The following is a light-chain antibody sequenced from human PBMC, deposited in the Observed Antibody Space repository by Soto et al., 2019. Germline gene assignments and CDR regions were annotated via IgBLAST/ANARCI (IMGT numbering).Light chain of an antibody. CDR3: QQYNTWPPIT. V-gene: IGKV3-15*01. J-gene: IGKJ5*01. CDR2: GAS. CDR1: QSVSNN. Sequence: EILLTQSPATLSVSPGERATLSCRASQSVSNNLAWYQQKPGQAPRLLIQGASTRATGIPGRFSGSGSGTEFTLTISNLQSEDFAVYYCQQYNTWPPITFGQGTRLEIK.